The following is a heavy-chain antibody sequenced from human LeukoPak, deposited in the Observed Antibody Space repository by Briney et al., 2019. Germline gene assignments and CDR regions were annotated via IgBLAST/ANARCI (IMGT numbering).Heavy chain of an antibody. V-gene: IGHV4-4*07. Sequence: PSETLSLTCTVSGGSISKYYWSWLRQPAGKGLEWIGRIFASGSTNYNPSLKSRVTMSVDTSKNQFSLKLSSVTAADTAVYYCARRSSWLYYFDYWGQGTLVTVSS. CDR1: GGSISKYY. D-gene: IGHD6-13*01. J-gene: IGHJ4*02. CDR3: ARRSSWLYYFDY. CDR2: IFASGST.